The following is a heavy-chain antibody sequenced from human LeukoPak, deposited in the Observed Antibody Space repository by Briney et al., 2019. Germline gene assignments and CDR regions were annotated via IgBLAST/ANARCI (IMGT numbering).Heavy chain of an antibody. CDR3: VKRYCSGDTCYSAFDY. D-gene: IGHD2-15*01. J-gene: IGHJ4*01. V-gene: IGHV3-23*01. CDR1: GFSFSNNA. Sequence: QPGGSLRLSCAASGFSFSNNAMSWVRQAPGSGLEWVSAIGNSGGGTYCADSLQGRFTISRDNSKNTLYLQMNSLRAEDTAVYYCVKRYCSGDTCYSAFDYWGHGTLVTVSS. CDR2: IGNSGGGT.